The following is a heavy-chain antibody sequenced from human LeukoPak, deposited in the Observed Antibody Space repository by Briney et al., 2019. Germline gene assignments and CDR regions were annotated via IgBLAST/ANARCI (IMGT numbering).Heavy chain of an antibody. V-gene: IGHV3-11*01. J-gene: IGHJ4*02. CDR2: ISSSGSTK. CDR3: ARDGHAYGRGSPHY. D-gene: IGHD3-10*01. CDR1: GFTFSDYY. Sequence: MLGGSLRLSCAASGFTFSDYYMSWIRQAPGKGLEWVSYISSSGSTKYYADSVKGRSTISRDNAKNSYLQMNSLRAEDTAVYYCARDGHAYGRGSPHYWGQGTLVSVSS.